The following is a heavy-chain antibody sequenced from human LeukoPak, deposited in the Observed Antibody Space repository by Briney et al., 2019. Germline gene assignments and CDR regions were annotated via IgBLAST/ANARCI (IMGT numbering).Heavy chain of an antibody. J-gene: IGHJ4*02. CDR2: IYYSGST. D-gene: IGHD3-3*01. V-gene: IGHV4-61*01. Sequence: SETLSLTCTVSGGSISSSSYYWSWIRQPPGKGLEWIGYIYYSGSTNYNPSLKSRVTISVDTSKNQFSLKLSSVTAADTAVYYCASGRYYDFWSGYTYFDYWGQGTLVTVSS. CDR1: GGSISSSSYY. CDR3: ASGRYYDFWSGYTYFDY.